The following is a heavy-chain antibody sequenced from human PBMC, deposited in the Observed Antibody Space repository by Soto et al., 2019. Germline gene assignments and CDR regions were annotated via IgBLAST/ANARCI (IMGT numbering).Heavy chain of an antibody. J-gene: IGHJ5*02. CDR1: GFTFSTYT. D-gene: IGHD1-26*01. CDR3: AKGPWESPHCFDT. Sequence: PGGSLRLSCAASGFTFSTYTMSWVRQAPGKGLEWVSVISGNSATTSHADSVKGRFTISRDNSRNTLYLQMSSLRADDTAVYYCAKGPWESPHCFDTWGQGALVTVSS. V-gene: IGHV3-23*01. CDR2: ISGNSATT.